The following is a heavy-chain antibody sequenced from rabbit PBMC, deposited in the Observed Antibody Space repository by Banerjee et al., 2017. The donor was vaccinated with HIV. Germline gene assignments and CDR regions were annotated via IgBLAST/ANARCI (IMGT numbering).Heavy chain of an antibody. CDR1: GIDFSKYY. CDR2: IDAGSSGNT. J-gene: IGHJ3*01. Sequence: QSLEESGGDLVKPGGTLTLTCKASGIDFSKYYIYWVRQAPGKGLEWIACIDAGSSGNTGYASWVNGRFTISKASSTTVTLQLTSLTAADTATYFCSREGAHYDDYGGAHLWGQGTLVT. V-gene: IGHV1S40*01. D-gene: IGHD2-1*01. CDR3: SREGAHYDDYGGAHL.